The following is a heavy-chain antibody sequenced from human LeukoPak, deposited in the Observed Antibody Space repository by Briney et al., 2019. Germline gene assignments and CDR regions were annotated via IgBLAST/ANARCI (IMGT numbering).Heavy chain of an antibody. V-gene: IGHV4-30-2*01. CDR1: GGSISSGGYS. Sequence: PSETLSLTCAVSGGSISSGGYSWSWIRQPPGKGLEWIGYTYHSGSTYYNPSLKSRVTILVDRSKNQFSLKLSSVTAADTAVYYCARAGVYYGSGGFDPWGQGTLVTVSS. J-gene: IGHJ5*02. CDR2: TYHSGST. CDR3: ARAGVYYGSGGFDP. D-gene: IGHD3-10*01.